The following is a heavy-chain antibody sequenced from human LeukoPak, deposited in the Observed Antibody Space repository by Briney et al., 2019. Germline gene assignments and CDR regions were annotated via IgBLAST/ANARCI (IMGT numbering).Heavy chain of an antibody. CDR2: IKEDGSDK. V-gene: IGHV3-7*01. Sequence: GGSLRLSCAAYGFTFSSFWLGWVRQPPGKGLELVAKIKEDGSDKKYVDSVKGRFTISRDNAQNSLYLQMNSLRDDDTAVYYCARDRGGGSFDYWGQGTLVTVSS. J-gene: IGHJ4*02. D-gene: IGHD2-15*01. CDR3: ARDRGGGSFDY. CDR1: GFTFSSFW.